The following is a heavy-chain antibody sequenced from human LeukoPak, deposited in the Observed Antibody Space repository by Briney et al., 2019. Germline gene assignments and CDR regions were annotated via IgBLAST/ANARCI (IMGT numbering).Heavy chain of an antibody. V-gene: IGHV3-53*01. CDR3: AKIGCGGDCYTLADY. Sequence: GGSLRLSCAASGFTVSSNYMSWVRQAPGKGLEWVSVIYSGGSTYYADSVKGRFTISRDNSKNTLYLQMNSLRAEDTAVYYCAKIGCGGDCYTLADYWGQGTLVTVSS. CDR2: IYSGGST. D-gene: IGHD2-21*02. J-gene: IGHJ4*02. CDR1: GFTVSSNY.